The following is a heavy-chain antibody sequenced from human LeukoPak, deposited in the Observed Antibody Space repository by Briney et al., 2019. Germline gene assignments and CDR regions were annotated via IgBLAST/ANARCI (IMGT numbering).Heavy chain of an antibody. V-gene: IGHV3-11*01. CDR1: GFTFSDYY. Sequence: PGGSLRLSCAASGFTFSDYYMSWIRQAPGKGLEWVSYISSSGSTIYYTDSVKGRFTISRDNAKNSLYLQMNSLRAEDTAVYYCARDERTFGELSSGYYYGMDVWGQGTTVTVSS. CDR2: ISSSGSTI. D-gene: IGHD3-10*01. J-gene: IGHJ6*02. CDR3: ARDERTFGELSSGYYYGMDV.